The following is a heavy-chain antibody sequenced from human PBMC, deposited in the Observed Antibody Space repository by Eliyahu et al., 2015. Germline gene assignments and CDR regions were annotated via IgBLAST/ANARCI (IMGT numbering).Heavy chain of an antibody. CDR1: GGSIXSSXYY. V-gene: IGHV4-39*01. D-gene: IGHD6-19*01. J-gene: IGHJ6*02. Sequence: QLQLQESGPGLVKPSETLSLTCTVXGGSIXSSXYYWGWIRQPPGKGLEWIGSIYYSGSTYYNPSLKSRVTISVDTPKNQFSLKLSSVTAADTAVYYCARQDQWLVHYYYYGMDVWGQGTTVTVSS. CDR2: IYYSGST. CDR3: ARQDQWLVHYYYYGMDV.